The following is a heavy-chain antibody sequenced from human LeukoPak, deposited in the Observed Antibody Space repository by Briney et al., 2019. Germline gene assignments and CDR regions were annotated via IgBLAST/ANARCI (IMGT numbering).Heavy chain of an antibody. CDR3: ARVASSGWYIDY. CDR2: ISYDGSNK. Sequence: GGSLRLSCAASGFTFSSYAMHWVRQAPGKGLEWVAVISYDGSNKYYADSVKGRFTISRDNSKNTLYLQMNSLRAEDTAVYYCARVASSGWYIDYWGQGTLVTVSS. D-gene: IGHD6-19*01. V-gene: IGHV3-30-3*01. J-gene: IGHJ4*02. CDR1: GFTFSSYA.